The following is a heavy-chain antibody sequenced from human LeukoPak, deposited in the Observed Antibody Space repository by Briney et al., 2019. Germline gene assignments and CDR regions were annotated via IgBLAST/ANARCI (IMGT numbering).Heavy chain of an antibody. CDR3: ARGIRWLVYAVSEFDY. V-gene: IGHV3-21*01. CDR1: GFTFSSYA. J-gene: IGHJ4*02. D-gene: IGHD6-19*01. CDR2: ISSSSSYI. Sequence: AGGSLRLSCAASGFTFSSYAMSWVRQAPGKGLEWVSSISSSSSYIYYADSVKGRFTISRDNAKNSLYLQMNSLRAEDTAVYYCARGIRWLVYAVSEFDYWGQGTLVTVSS.